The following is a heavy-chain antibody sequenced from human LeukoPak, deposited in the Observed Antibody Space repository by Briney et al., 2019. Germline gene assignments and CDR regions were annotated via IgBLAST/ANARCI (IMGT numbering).Heavy chain of an antibody. V-gene: IGHV1-18*01. J-gene: IGHJ4*02. CDR1: GYTFTSYG. D-gene: IGHD3-22*01. CDR3: AREGYYYDSSGYYYEGTLDY. Sequence: GSSVKVSCKASGYTFTSYGISWVRQAPGQGLEWMGWISAYNGNTNYAQKLQGRVTMTTDTSTSTAYMELRSLRSDDTAVYYCAREGYYYDSSGYYYEGTLDYWGQGTLVTVSS. CDR2: ISAYNGNT.